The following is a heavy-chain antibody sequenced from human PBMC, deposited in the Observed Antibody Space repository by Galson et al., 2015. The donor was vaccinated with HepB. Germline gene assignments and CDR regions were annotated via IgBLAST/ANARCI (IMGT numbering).Heavy chain of an antibody. CDR3: TRIPPAVAGPPFDY. D-gene: IGHD6-19*01. CDR1: GSSLRTTGMC. J-gene: IGHJ4*02. V-gene: IGHV2-70*11. CDR2: IDWDDDK. Sequence: PALVKPTQTLTLTCTFSGSSLRTTGMCVNWIRQPPGKALEWLARIDWDDDKYYSTSLKTRLTISKDASKNQVVLTPTNMDPADTATYYCTRIPPAVAGPPFDYWGQGTLVTVSS.